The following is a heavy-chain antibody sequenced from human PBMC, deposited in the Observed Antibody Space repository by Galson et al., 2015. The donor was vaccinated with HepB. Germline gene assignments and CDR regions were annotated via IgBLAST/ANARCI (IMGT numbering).Heavy chain of an antibody. CDR3: ARSLEGAPDY. Sequence: QSGAEVTKPGESLKISCQGSGYTFTNYWIGWVRQMPGKGLEWMGIIYPGEVDPRIGFIYPGDSDTRYSPSFEGQVTISADKSINTAYLQWSSLKASDTAMYYCARSLEGAPDYWGQGTLVTVSS. CDR1: GYTFTNYW. D-gene: IGHD1-26*01. CDR2: IYPGEVDPRIGFIYPGDSDT. V-gene: IGHV5-51*01. J-gene: IGHJ4*02.